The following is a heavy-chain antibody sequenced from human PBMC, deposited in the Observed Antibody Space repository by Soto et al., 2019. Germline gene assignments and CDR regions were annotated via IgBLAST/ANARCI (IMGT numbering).Heavy chain of an antibody. V-gene: IGHV3-30-3*01. Sequence: QVQLVESGGGVVQPGRSLRLSCVASGFTFSSYSMHWVRQAPGKGLEWVAVTSYDGSKKYYADSVKGRFTISRGNSKNTLYLQMNSLRAEDMAVYYCAREQYCSGRSCPRGGEFDYWGQGTLITVSS. D-gene: IGHD2-15*01. CDR3: AREQYCSGRSCPRGGEFDY. J-gene: IGHJ4*02. CDR1: GFTFSSYS. CDR2: TSYDGSKK.